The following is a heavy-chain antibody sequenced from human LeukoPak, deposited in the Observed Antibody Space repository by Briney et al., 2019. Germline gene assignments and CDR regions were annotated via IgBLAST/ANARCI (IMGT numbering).Heavy chain of an antibody. J-gene: IGHJ4*02. V-gene: IGHV3-23*01. D-gene: IGHD1-26*01. CDR3: AKTVGINFFDY. Sequence: GGSLRLSCAASGFTFGTYAMSWVRRAPGKGLEWVSSIGGSGVSTFYADSVKGRFTISRDNSKNTLYLQMHSLRGEDTAMYYCAKTVGINFFDYWGQGTLVTVSS. CDR2: IGGSGVST. CDR1: GFTFGTYA.